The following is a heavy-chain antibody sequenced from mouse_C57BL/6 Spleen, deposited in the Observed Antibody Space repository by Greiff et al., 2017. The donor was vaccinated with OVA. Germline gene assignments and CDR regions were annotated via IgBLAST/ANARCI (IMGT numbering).Heavy chain of an antibody. V-gene: IGHV14-1*01. D-gene: IGHD2-1*01. J-gene: IGHJ1*03. CDR1: GFNITDYY. CDR3: TIYYGNYEYFDV. CDR2: LDPADGDT. Sequence: VQLPQSGAELVRPGASVKLSCPASGFNITDYYMHWVKQRPEQGLEWLGRLDPADGDTEYAPKFQGKATMTADTSSNTAYLQLSSLTSEDTAVYYCTIYYGNYEYFDVWGTGTTVTVSS.